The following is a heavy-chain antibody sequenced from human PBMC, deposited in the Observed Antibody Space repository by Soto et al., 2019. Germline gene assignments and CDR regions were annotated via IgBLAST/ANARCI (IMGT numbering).Heavy chain of an antibody. Sequence: VQLAESGGGLAQPGGSLRLSCAASGFTLSGYAMDWVRQAPGKGLEYVSGISSNGVGTYYANSVQGRFTISRDNSKNTVYLQMGSLRPEYMAVYYCARRARPDFYYMDVWGKGTTVTVSS. CDR2: ISSNGVGT. CDR3: ARRARPDFYYMDV. CDR1: GFTLSGYA. J-gene: IGHJ6*03. D-gene: IGHD6-6*01. V-gene: IGHV3-64*01.